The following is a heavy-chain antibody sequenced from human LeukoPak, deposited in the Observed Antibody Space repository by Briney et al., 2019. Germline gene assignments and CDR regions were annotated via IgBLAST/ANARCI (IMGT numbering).Heavy chain of an antibody. D-gene: IGHD2-2*01. V-gene: IGHV3-30-3*01. CDR3: TRAASDCSSTSCFTRYFQH. CDR1: GFTFSSYW. J-gene: IGHJ1*01. CDR2: ISNDGSNK. Sequence: GGSLRLSCAASGFTFSSYWMSWVRQAPGKGLEWVAVISNDGSNKYYADSVKGRFTISRDNSKNTLYLQMKSLRAEDTAVYYCTRAASDCSSTSCFTRYFQHWGQGTLVTVSS.